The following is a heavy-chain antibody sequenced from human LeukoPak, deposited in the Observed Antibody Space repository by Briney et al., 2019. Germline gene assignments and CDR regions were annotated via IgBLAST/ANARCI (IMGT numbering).Heavy chain of an antibody. CDR2: ISSSSSTI. D-gene: IGHD6-13*01. J-gene: IGHJ6*03. CDR3: AKVPSSWYDYYYYYMDV. Sequence: GGSLRLSCAASGFTFSSYSMNRVRQAPGKGLEWVSYISSSSSTIYYADSVKGRFTISRDNSKNTLYLQMNSLRAEDTAVYYCAKVPSSWYDYYYYYMDVWGKGTTVTVSS. CDR1: GFTFSSYS. V-gene: IGHV3-48*01.